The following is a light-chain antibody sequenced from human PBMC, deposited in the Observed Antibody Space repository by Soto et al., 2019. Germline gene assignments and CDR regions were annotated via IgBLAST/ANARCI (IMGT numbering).Light chain of an antibody. CDR1: QSVGNN. CDR3: QQYNEWPPIT. V-gene: IGKV3-15*01. CDR2: YAS. J-gene: IGKJ5*01. Sequence: EIMMTQSPATLSVSPGERVTLSCRASQSVGNNLAWYQQKPGQAPRLLMYYASTRATGIPARFSGSGSGKEFTLTISSLQSEYFALYYCQQYNEWPPITFGQGTRLEIK.